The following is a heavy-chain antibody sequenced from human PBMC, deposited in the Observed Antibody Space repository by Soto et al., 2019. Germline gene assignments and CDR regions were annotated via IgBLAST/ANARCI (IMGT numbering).Heavy chain of an antibody. CDR1: GVTFSSYW. CDR3: VRTSLVVAAATREDY. J-gene: IGHJ4*02. V-gene: IGHV3-74*01. Sequence: EVQLVESGGGLVQPGGSLRLSCAASGVTFSSYWMHWVRQAPGKGLVWVSRINSDGSSTSYADAVKGRFTISRDNATNTLYLQMNSLRAEDTAVYYCVRTSLVVAAATREDYWGQGTLVTVSS. D-gene: IGHD2-15*01. CDR2: INSDGSST.